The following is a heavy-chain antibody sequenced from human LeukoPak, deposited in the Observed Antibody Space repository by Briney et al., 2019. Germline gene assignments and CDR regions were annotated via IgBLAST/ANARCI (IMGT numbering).Heavy chain of an antibody. V-gene: IGHV4-61*02. CDR3: AREGADYVWGSYRSQYYFDY. Sequence: SETLSLTCTVSGGSISSGSYYWSWIRQPAGKGLEWIGRIYTSGSTNYNPSLKSRVTISVDTSKNQFSLKLSSVTAADTAVYYCAREGADYVWGSYRSQYYFDYWGQG. CDR2: IYTSGST. CDR1: GGSISSGSYY. D-gene: IGHD3-16*02. J-gene: IGHJ4*02.